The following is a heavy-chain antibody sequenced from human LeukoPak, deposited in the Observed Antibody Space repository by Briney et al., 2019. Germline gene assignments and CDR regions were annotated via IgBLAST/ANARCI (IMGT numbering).Heavy chain of an antibody. CDR2: IFSGGST. D-gene: IGHD1-26*01. CDR3: ARVGPTRSDFDY. V-gene: IGHV3-53*01. J-gene: IGHJ4*02. CDR1: GFIFSSNY. Sequence: AGSLRLSCAASGFIFSSNYRTWVRQAPGKGLEWVSVIFSGGSTYYADSVKSRVTISRDKSKNTLYLQMNNLRGEDTAVYYCARVGPTRSDFDYWGQGTLVSVSS.